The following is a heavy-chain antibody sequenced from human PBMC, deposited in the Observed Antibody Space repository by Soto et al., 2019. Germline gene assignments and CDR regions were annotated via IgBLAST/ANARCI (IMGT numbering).Heavy chain of an antibody. CDR1: GGTFGSNA. CDR3: ARKVFGVVTLAFDI. V-gene: IGHV1-69*01. D-gene: IGHD3-3*01. Sequence: QVHLVQSGAEVKKPGSSVNVSCKASGGTFGSNAIAWVREVPGQGLEWMGWIIPIFGTTHYAQKFQGRVTITADESTGTVYMDLSSLRSDDTAVYYCARKVFGVVTLAFDIWGQGTLLTVSS. J-gene: IGHJ3*02. CDR2: IIPIFGTT.